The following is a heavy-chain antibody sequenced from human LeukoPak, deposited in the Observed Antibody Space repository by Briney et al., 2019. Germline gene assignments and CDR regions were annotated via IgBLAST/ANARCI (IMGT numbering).Heavy chain of an antibody. J-gene: IGHJ6*03. CDR1: GGSFSGYY. CDR2: INHSGSP. V-gene: IGHV4-34*01. Sequence: SETLSLTCAVYGGSFSGYYWSWIRQPPGKGLEWIGEINHSGSPNYNPSLKSRVAISVDTSKNQFSLKLSSVTAADTAVYYCARGPSSSWYRYYYYYMDVWGKGTTVTVSS. D-gene: IGHD6-13*01. CDR3: ARGPSSSWYRYYYYYMDV.